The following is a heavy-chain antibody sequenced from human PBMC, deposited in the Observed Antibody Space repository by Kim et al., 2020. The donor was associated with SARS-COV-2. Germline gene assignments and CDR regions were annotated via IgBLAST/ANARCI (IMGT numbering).Heavy chain of an antibody. J-gene: IGHJ6*02. V-gene: IGHV3-30*18. Sequence: GGSLRLSCAASGFTFSSYGMHWVRQAPGKGLEWVAVISYDGSTKYYADSVKGRFTISRDNSKNTLYLQMNSLRAEDTAVYYCAKEIGSGWFYYYYYCMDVWGEGNTVTVS. D-gene: IGHD6-19*01. CDR2: ISYDGSTK. CDR3: AKEIGSGWFYYYYYCMDV. CDR1: GFTFSSYG.